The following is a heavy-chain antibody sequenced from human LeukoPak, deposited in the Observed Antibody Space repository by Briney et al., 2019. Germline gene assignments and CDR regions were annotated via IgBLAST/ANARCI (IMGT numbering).Heavy chain of an antibody. D-gene: IGHD3-22*01. Sequence: QPGGSLRLSCAASGLTFSTYAMNWVRQAPGKGLEWVSSISGSGGSTYYADSVKGRFTISRDNSKNTLYLQMNSPRAEDTAIYYCAKDYDSSGYYYDYWGQGTLVTVSS. J-gene: IGHJ4*02. V-gene: IGHV3-23*01. CDR2: ISGSGGST. CDR1: GLTFSTYA. CDR3: AKDYDSSGYYYDY.